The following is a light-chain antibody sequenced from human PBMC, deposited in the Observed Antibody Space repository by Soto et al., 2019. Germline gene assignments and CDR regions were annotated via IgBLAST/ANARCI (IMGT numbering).Light chain of an antibody. V-gene: IGKV1-5*03. CDR2: LAS. CDR1: QSISTS. Sequence: DIQLTQFPSTLSAFVGDRVTITCRASQSISTSLAWYQQKPGKAPKLLIDLASNVQSGVPARFSGSGSATEFTLSISSPQPDGFPTDYRQQEHSYSRTNGQGTEV. CDR3: QQEHSYSRT. J-gene: IGKJ1*01.